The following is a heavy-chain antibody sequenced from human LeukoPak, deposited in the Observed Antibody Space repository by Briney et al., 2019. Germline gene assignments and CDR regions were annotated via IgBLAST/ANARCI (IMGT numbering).Heavy chain of an antibody. J-gene: IGHJ6*02. CDR1: GGSISSGGYY. D-gene: IGHD3-10*01. V-gene: IGHV4-61*08. CDR2: IYYSGST. CDR3: AGGNYYGSGSYLRGYYYYGMDV. Sequence: SETLSLTCTVSGGSISSGGYYWSWIRQPPGKGLEWIGYIYYSGSTNYNPSLKTRVTISVATSKNQFSLKLSSVTAADTAVYYCAGGNYYGSGSYLRGYYYYGMDVWGQGTTVTVSS.